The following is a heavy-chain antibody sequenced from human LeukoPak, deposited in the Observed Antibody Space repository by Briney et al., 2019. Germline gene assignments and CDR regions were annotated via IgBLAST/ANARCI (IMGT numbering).Heavy chain of an antibody. V-gene: IGHV1-69*04. CDR1: GGTFSSYA. D-gene: IGHD4-17*01. Sequence: ASVKVSCKASGGTFSSYAISWVRQAPGQGLEWMGRIIPNLGIANYAQKFQGRVTITADKSTSTAYMELSSLRSEDTAVYYCARVGETNWFDPWGQGTLVTVSS. CDR3: ARVGETNWFDP. J-gene: IGHJ5*02. CDR2: IIPNLGIA.